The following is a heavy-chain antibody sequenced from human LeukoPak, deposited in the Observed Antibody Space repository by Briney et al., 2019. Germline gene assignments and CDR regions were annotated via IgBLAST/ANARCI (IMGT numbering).Heavy chain of an antibody. Sequence: GGSLRLSCAASGFTFSSYAMSWVRQAPGKGLEWVSAISGSGGSTYYADSVKGRFTISRDNSKNTLYLQMNSLRAEDTAVYYCAKDFGVAYHHGMDVWGQGTTVTVSS. CDR1: GFTFSSYA. J-gene: IGHJ6*02. D-gene: IGHD3-3*01. CDR2: ISGSGGST. V-gene: IGHV3-23*01. CDR3: AKDFGVAYHHGMDV.